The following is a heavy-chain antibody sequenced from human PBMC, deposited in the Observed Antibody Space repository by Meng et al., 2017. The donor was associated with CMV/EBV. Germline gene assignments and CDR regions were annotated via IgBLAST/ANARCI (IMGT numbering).Heavy chain of an antibody. CDR2: INPNSGGT. V-gene: IGHV1-2*02. CDR3: ARHYDYDDY. J-gene: IGHJ4*02. D-gene: IGHD3-16*01. Sequence: VQLVQSQVDVKTPGASLKVSCNASGYYFTGYYMHWVRPAPGQGLEWMGWINPNSGGTNYAQKFKGRVTMTRDTSISTAYLELSRLRSDDTSVYYCARHYDYDDYWGQGTLVTVSS. CDR1: GYYFTGYY.